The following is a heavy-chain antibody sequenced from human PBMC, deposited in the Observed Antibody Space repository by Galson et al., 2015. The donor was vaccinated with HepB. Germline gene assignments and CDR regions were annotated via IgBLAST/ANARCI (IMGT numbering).Heavy chain of an antibody. CDR2: ISTSSSYI. V-gene: IGHV3-21*01. D-gene: IGHD6-13*01. J-gene: IGHJ1*01. Sequence: SLRLSCAASGFTFSSYSMNWVRQAPGKGLEWVSSISTSSSYIYYADSVKGRFTISRDNAKNSLYLQMNSLRAEDTAVYYCARDRPPGIAAADSFQHWGQGTLVTVSS. CDR3: ARDRPPGIAAADSFQH. CDR1: GFTFSSYS.